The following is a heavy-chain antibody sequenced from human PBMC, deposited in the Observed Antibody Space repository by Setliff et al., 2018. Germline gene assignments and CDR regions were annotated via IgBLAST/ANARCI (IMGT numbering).Heavy chain of an antibody. V-gene: IGHV1-18*01. CDR2: ISGYSGDT. Sequence: ASVKVSCKASGYTFTSYSITWVRQAPGRGLEWLGWISGYSGDTSYAQKFQGRVTLTTDTSTSTAYMEMRSLTSDDTAVYYRARVTGVTTFGVIMKDFEFWGQGTLVTVSS. CDR3: ARVTGVTTFGVIMKDFEF. D-gene: IGHD3-3*01. CDR1: GYTFTSYS. J-gene: IGHJ4*02.